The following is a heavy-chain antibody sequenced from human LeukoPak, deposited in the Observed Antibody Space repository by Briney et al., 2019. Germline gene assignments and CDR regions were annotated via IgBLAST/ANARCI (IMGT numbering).Heavy chain of an antibody. CDR3: ARFNSGSYQHYFDY. CDR2: IYYSGST. J-gene: IGHJ4*02. V-gene: IGHV4-39*07. CDR1: GGSISSSSYY. D-gene: IGHD1-26*01. Sequence: TSETLSLTCTVSGGSISSSSYYWGWIRQPPGKGLECIGSIYYSGSTYYNPSLKSRVTISIDTSKNQFSLKLSSVTAADTAVYYCARFNSGSYQHYFDYWGQGTLVTVSS.